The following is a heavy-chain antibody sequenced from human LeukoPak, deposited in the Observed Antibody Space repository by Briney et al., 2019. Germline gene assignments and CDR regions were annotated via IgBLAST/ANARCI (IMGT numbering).Heavy chain of an antibody. CDR3: ARLELWFGELGYGY. CDR1: GGSFSGYY. D-gene: IGHD3-10*01. CDR2: INHSGST. J-gene: IGHJ4*02. V-gene: IGHV4-34*01. Sequence: SETLSLTCAVYGGSFSGYYWSWIRQPPGKGLEWIGEINHSGSTNYNPSLKSRVTISVDTSKNQFSLKLSSVTAADTAVYYCARLELWFGELGYGYWGQGTLVTVSS.